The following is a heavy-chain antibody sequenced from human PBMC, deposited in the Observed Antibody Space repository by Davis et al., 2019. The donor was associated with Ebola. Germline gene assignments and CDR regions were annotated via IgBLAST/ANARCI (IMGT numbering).Heavy chain of an antibody. J-gene: IGHJ4*02. CDR1: GFTFSNAW. CDR2: IKSKTDGGTT. V-gene: IGHV3-15*07. Sequence: GESLKISCAASGFTFSNAWMNWVRQAPGKGLEWVGRIKSKTDGGTTDYAAPVKGRFTISRDDSKNTLYLQMNSLRSEDTAVYYCAREGGELTYFGLFDYWGQGTLVTVSS. D-gene: IGHD3-16*01. CDR3: AREGGELTYFGLFDY.